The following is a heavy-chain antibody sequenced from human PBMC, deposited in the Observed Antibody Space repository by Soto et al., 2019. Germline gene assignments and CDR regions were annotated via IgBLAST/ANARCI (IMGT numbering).Heavy chain of an antibody. J-gene: IGHJ4*02. CDR1: GITVSSYY. D-gene: IGHD3-22*01. V-gene: IGHV3-53*01. CDR3: ARIPYDNSGTIFDY. Sequence: VGSLRLSCAVSGITVSSYYMSWVRQAAGKGLEWVSVIYAGTITYYADSVKGRFTIYRDNSKNTLNLEMDSLRVEDTAVYYCARIPYDNSGTIFDYWGQGTLVTVSS. CDR2: IYAGTIT.